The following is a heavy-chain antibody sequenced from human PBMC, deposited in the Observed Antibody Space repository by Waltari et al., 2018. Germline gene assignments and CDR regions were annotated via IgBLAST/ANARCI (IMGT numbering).Heavy chain of an antibody. CDR1: GFTFSSYS. V-gene: IGHV3-21*01. Sequence: EVQLVESGGGLVKPGGSLRLSCAASGFTFSSYSMNWARHAPGKGLEWVSSISSSSSYIYYADSVKGRFTISRDNAKNSLYLQMNSLRAEDTTLYYCARDLKLVPMNWFDPWGQGTLVTVSS. CDR2: ISSSSSYI. D-gene: IGHD6-13*01. J-gene: IGHJ5*02. CDR3: ARDLKLVPMNWFDP.